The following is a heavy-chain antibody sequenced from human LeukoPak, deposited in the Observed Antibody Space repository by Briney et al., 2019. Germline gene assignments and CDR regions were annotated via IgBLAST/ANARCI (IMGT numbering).Heavy chain of an antibody. CDR3: GRLDDYDYSAW. J-gene: IGHJ4*02. CDR1: GGSFSGYY. Sequence: SGTLSLTCAVYGGSFSGYYWSWIRQPPGKGLEWIGEINHSGSTNYNPSLKSRVTISVDTSKNQFSLKLNSVTAADTAVYFCGRLDDYDYSAWWGQGILVTVSS. D-gene: IGHD3-22*01. V-gene: IGHV4-34*01. CDR2: INHSGST.